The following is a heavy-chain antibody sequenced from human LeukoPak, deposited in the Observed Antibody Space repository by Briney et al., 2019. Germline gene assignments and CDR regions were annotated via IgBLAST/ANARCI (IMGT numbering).Heavy chain of an antibody. Sequence: GASVKVSCKASGYTFTSYGISWVRQAPGQGLEWMGWISAYNGNTNYAQKLQGRVTMTTDTSTSTAYMELRSLRSDDTAVYYCARGGDYDFWSGPQTAFDYWGQGTLVTVSS. CDR2: ISAYNGNT. V-gene: IGHV1-18*01. CDR1: GYTFTSYG. J-gene: IGHJ4*02. CDR3: ARGGDYDFWSGPQTAFDY. D-gene: IGHD3-3*01.